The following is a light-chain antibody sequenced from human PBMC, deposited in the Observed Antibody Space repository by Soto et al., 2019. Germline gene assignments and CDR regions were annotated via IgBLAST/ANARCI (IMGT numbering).Light chain of an antibody. CDR2: GNF. CDR3: QSYDRSLSAYV. Sequence: QSVLTQPPSVSGAPGQRVTISCTGSYSNIGANYDVHWYQHLPGTAPKVLIYGNFNRPSGVPDRFSASTSGTSASLAITGLQAEDEADYYYQSYDRSLSAYVFGAGTKVTVL. CDR1: YSNIGANYD. V-gene: IGLV1-40*01. J-gene: IGLJ1*01.